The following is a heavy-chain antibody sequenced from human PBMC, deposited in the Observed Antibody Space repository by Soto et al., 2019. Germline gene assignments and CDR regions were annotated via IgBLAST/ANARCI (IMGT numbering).Heavy chain of an antibody. CDR1: GGTFSSYA. CDR2: IIPIFGTA. CDR3: ARKPYYYDTIGRDAFHI. D-gene: IGHD3-22*01. J-gene: IGHJ3*02. V-gene: IGHV1-69*01. Sequence: QVQLVQSGAEVKKPGSSVKVSCKASGGTFSSYAISWVRQAPGQGLEWMGGIIPIFGTANYAQKFQGRVTITADESTSRAYMELSSLRSEDTAVYYCARKPYYYDTIGRDAFHIWGQGTMVTDSS.